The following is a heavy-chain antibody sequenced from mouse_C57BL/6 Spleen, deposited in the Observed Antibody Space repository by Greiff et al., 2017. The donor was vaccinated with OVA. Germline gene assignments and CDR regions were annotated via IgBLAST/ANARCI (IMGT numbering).Heavy chain of an antibody. CDR1: GYTFTSYW. CDR3: ARAHYYGSAWFAY. CDR2: IYPGSGST. V-gene: IGHV1-55*01. J-gene: IGHJ3*01. Sequence: QVQLQQPGAELVKPGASVKMSCKASGYTFTSYWITWVKQRPGQGLEWIGDIYPGSGSTNYNEKFKSKATLTVDTSSSTAYMQLSSLTSEDSAVYYSARAHYYGSAWFAYWGQGTLVTVSA. D-gene: IGHD1-1*01.